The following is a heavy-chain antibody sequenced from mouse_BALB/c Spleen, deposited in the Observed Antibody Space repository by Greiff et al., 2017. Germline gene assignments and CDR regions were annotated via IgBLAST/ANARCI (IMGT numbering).Heavy chain of an antibody. CDR3: ARKDGNYVWYCDV. D-gene: IGHD2-1*01. CDR1: GYSFTSYW. J-gene: IGHJ1*01. Sequence: QVQLQQPGAELVRPGASVKLSCKASGYSFTSYWMNWVQQRPGQGLEWIGMIHPSASETRLNQKFTDKATLTVAKSSCTAYMQLSSPTSEDSAVYHCARKDGNYVWYCDVGGAGTPVTVPS. V-gene: IGHV1-61*01. CDR2: IHPSASET.